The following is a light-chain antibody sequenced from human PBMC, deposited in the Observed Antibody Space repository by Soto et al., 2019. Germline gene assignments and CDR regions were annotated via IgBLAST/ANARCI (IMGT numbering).Light chain of an antibody. Sequence: EIVMTQSQATLSVSPGDRVTLSSRANQSISDNLAWFQQKSGQAPRLLTHGAFNRATGVPVRVTVSGSGTEFTLTISSLQSEDSAVYYCQQHHNWPPQYTFGQGTKLQIK. CDR2: GAF. CDR1: QSISDN. CDR3: QQHHNWPPQYT. V-gene: IGKV3-15*01. J-gene: IGKJ2*01.